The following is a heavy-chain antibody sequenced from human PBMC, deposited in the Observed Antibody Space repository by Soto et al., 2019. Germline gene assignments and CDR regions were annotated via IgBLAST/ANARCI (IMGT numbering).Heavy chain of an antibody. D-gene: IGHD1-1*01. CDR2: ISAHNGNT. CDR1: GYTFTSYG. Sequence: QVHLVQSGAEVKKPGASVKVSCKASGYTFTSYGITWVRQAPGQGLEWMGWISAHNGNTNYAQKLQGRGTVTRDTSTSTAYMALRSLRSDDKAVYYCARWRYGDYWGQGALVTVSS. J-gene: IGHJ4*02. V-gene: IGHV1-18*01. CDR3: ARWRYGDY.